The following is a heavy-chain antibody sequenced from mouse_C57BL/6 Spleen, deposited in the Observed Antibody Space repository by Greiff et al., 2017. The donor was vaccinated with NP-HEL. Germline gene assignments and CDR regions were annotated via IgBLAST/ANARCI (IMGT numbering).Heavy chain of an antibody. D-gene: IGHD1-1*01. V-gene: IGHV1-82*01. Sequence: QVQLQQSGPELVKPGASVKISCKASGYAFSSSWMNWMKQRPGKGLEWIGRIYPGDGDTNYNGKFKGKATLTADKSSSTAYMQLSSLTSEDSAVYFCARGSYYGSGMDYWGQGTSVTVSS. J-gene: IGHJ4*01. CDR3: ARGSYYGSGMDY. CDR2: IYPGDGDT. CDR1: GYAFSSSW.